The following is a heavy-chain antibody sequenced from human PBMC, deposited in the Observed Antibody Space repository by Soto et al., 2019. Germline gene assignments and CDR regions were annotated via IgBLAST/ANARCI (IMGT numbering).Heavy chain of an antibody. Sequence: QVQLVESGGGVVQPGRSLRLSCAASGFTFSSYGMHWVRQAPGKGLEWVAVISYDGSNKYYADSVKGRFTISRDNSKNTLYRQMNSLRAEDTAVYYCAKDSTVVVTAIGSWYFDLWGRGTLVTVSS. CDR2: ISYDGSNK. D-gene: IGHD2-21*02. V-gene: IGHV3-30*18. CDR1: GFTFSSYG. J-gene: IGHJ2*01. CDR3: AKDSTVVVTAIGSWYFDL.